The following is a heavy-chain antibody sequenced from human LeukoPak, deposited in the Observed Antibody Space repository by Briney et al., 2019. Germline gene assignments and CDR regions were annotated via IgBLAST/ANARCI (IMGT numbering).Heavy chain of an antibody. CDR1: GFIFDYYA. Sequence: PGSSLRLFYAPSGFIFDYYAMHRVRQAPGQGLAWVSGISWNSNKIDYADSVKGRLTISRDNAKNSLYLQMNSLRAEDTALYYCAKDISGSAQYIDYWGQGTLVTVSS. CDR3: AKDISGSAQYIDY. J-gene: IGHJ4*02. V-gene: IGHV3-9*01. D-gene: IGHD5-12*01. CDR2: ISWNSNKI.